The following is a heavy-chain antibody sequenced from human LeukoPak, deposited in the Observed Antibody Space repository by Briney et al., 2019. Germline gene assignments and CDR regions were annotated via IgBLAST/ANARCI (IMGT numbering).Heavy chain of an antibody. J-gene: IGHJ6*02. CDR3: AKTSFSGNGMDV. Sequence: PGGSLRLSCAASGFTFSSYSMNWVRQAPGKGLEWVSSISSSSGYIYYAGSVKGRFTISRDNAKNSLYLQMNSLRAEDTAVYYCAKTSFSGNGMDVWGQGTTVTVSS. CDR1: GFTFSSYS. CDR2: ISSSSGYI. V-gene: IGHV3-21*01. D-gene: IGHD1-14*01.